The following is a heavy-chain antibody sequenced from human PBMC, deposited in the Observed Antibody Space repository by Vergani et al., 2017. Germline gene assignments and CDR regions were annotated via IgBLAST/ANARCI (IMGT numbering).Heavy chain of an antibody. V-gene: IGHV3-21*06. CDR1: GFTFSDFS. J-gene: IGHJ6*02. D-gene: IGHD2-8*01. CDR3: ARDCTSGGCPDNYGMDV. Sequence: VQLVESGGGLVKPGGSLRLFCAASGFTFSDFSMSWVRQAPGKGLEWVAFIGSSGPYINYADSVKGRFIISRDNTNNSLFLQLRSLRAEDAAVYYCARDCTSGGCPDNYGMDVWGQGATVTVSS. CDR2: IGSSGPYI.